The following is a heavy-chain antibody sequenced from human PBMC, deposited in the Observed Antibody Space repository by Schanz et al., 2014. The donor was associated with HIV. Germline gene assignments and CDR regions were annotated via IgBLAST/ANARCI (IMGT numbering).Heavy chain of an antibody. CDR1: GFSFSDFY. CDR3: ANSGYCTSGICYTRGNGMDV. J-gene: IGHJ6*02. CDR2: ISSGSGTI. D-gene: IGHD2-8*01. V-gene: IGHV3-11*01. Sequence: QAHLVESGGGLVKPGGSLRLSCAASGFSFSDFYMTWIRQAPGKGLEWISYISSGSGTIYHADSVKGRVTISRDDAKSSVYLQMTSLRAEDTAVYYCANSGYCTSGICYTRGNGMDVWGQGTTVTVSS.